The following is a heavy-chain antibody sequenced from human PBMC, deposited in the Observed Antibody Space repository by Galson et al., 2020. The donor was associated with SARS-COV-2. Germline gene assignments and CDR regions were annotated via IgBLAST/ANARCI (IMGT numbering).Heavy chain of an antibody. V-gene: IGHV1-69*02. CDR1: GGPFSNYT. Sequence: SVKVSCKASGGPFSNYTISWVRQAPGQGLEWMGRVIPMLGLANYAQKFQARVTITADKSTSTAYMELSSLRSEDTAVYYCARAKGDYYDSSGYYTLDYAFNIWGQGTMVTVSS. D-gene: IGHD3-22*01. CDR3: ARAKGDYYDSSGYYTLDYAFNI. J-gene: IGHJ3*02. CDR2: VIPMLGLA.